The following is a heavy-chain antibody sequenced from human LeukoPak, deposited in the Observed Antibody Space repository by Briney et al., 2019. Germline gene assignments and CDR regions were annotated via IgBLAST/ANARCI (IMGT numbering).Heavy chain of an antibody. CDR2: INHSGST. Sequence: SETLSLTCAVYGGSFSGYYWSWIRQPPGKGLEWIGEINHSGSTNYNPSLKSRVTISVDTSKNQFSLKLNSVTAADTAVYYCAGGMYRSSSGSDYWGQGTLVTVSS. CDR1: GGSFSGYY. CDR3: AGGMYRSSSGSDY. V-gene: IGHV4-34*01. D-gene: IGHD6-6*01. J-gene: IGHJ4*02.